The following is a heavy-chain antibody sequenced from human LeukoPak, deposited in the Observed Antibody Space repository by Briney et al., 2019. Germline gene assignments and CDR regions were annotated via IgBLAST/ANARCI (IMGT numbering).Heavy chain of an antibody. V-gene: IGHV3-11*04. CDR1: GFTFSDYY. D-gene: IGHD3-10*01. CDR3: AKLAKYFYGSETFYFFEH. J-gene: IGHJ4*02. CDR2: ISSSGSTI. Sequence: GGSLRLSCAASGFTFSDYYMSWIRQAPGKGLEWVSYISSSGSTIYYADSVKGRFTISRDNAKNSLYLQMNSLRVEDTAVYYCAKLAKYFYGSETFYFFEHWGQGTPVTASS.